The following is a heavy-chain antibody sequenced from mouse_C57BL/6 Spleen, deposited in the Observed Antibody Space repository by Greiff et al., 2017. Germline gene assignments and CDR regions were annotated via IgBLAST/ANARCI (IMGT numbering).Heavy chain of an antibody. J-gene: IGHJ3*01. CDR1: GYAFSSSW. Sequence: VQLQQSGPELVKPGASVKISCKASGYAFSSSWMNWVKQRPGNGLEWIGRIYPGDGDTNYNGKFKGKATLTADKSSSTAYMQLSSLTSEDSAVYFCARGDGSPCAYWGQGTLVTVSA. D-gene: IGHD1-1*01. CDR2: IYPGDGDT. V-gene: IGHV1-82*01. CDR3: ARGDGSPCAY.